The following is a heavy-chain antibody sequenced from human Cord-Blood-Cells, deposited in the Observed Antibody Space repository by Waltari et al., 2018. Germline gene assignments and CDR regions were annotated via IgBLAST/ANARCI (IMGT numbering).Heavy chain of an antibody. CDR1: GGSISSSSYF. CDR2: FYCSGRP. D-gene: IGHD3-10*01. V-gene: IGHV4-39*01. J-gene: IGHJ4*02. CDR3: ARYGSGSYSSDY. Sequence: QLQLQESGPGLVKPSETLSLTCTVSGGSISSSSYFWGWFRQSPGKGLEWFGSFYCSGRPYYNPSLKSRVTISVDTSKNQFSLKLSSVAAADTAVYYCARYGSGSYSSDYWGQGTLVTVSS.